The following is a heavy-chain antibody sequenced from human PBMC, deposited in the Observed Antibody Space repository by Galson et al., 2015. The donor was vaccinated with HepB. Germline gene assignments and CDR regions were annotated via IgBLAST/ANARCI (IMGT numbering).Heavy chain of an antibody. Sequence: SLRLSCAASGFTFSSYAMHWVRQAPGKGLEWVAGIWYDGSNKHYEDSVKGRFTISRDNSQNTLYLQMNGLRAEDAAVYYCARHPTAFYDFWSGYSDNWFDPWGQGTLITVSP. CDR1: GFTFSSYA. D-gene: IGHD3-3*01. J-gene: IGHJ5*02. CDR2: IWYDGSNK. CDR3: ARHPTAFYDFWSGYSDNWFDP. V-gene: IGHV3-33*01.